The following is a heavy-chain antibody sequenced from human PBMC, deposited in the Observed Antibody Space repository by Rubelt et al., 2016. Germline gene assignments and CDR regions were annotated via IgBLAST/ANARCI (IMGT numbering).Heavy chain of an antibody. J-gene: IGHJ6*02. D-gene: IGHD3-9*01. CDR2: ISYDGSNK. V-gene: IGHV3-30*04. Sequence: VQLLESGGGLVQPGGSLRLSCAASGFTFSSYAMHWVRQAPGKWLEWVAVISYDGSNKYYADSVKGRFTISSDNPKKALDLQMNSLRAEDTAIYYCARDEVMTFHILTHYYGMDVWGQGTTVTVAS. CDR1: GFTFSSYA. CDR3: ARDEVMTFHILTHYYGMDV.